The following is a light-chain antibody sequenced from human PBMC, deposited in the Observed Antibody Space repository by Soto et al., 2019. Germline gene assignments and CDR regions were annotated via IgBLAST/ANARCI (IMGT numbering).Light chain of an antibody. CDR1: QSISSY. CDR3: QQSYSTPGP. CDR2: AAS. J-gene: IGKJ1*01. V-gene: IGKV1-39*01. Sequence: DIQMTQSPSSLSASVGDRVTITCRASQSISSYLNWYQQKPGKAPKLLIYAASSLQSGVPSRFSGSGSGTDFTLTISSLQPEDFATYYCQQSYSTPGPFGQGPKVDIK.